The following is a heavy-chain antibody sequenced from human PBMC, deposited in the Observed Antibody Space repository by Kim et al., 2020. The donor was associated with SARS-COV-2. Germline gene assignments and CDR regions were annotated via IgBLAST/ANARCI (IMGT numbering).Heavy chain of an antibody. CDR1: GYTFTGYY. CDR3: ARDSDAIGYCSSTSCYYVY. Sequence: ASVKVSCKASGYTFTGYYMHWVRQAPGQGLEWMGWINPNSGGTNYAQKFQGRVTMTRDTSISTAYMELSRLRSDDTAVYYCARDSDAIGYCSSTSCYYVYWGQGTLVTVSS. V-gene: IGHV1-2*02. CDR2: INPNSGGT. J-gene: IGHJ4*02. D-gene: IGHD2-2*01.